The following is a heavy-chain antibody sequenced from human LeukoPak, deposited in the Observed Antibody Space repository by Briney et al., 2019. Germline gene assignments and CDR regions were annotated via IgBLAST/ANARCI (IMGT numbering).Heavy chain of an antibody. CDR3: TTNSAEDDYDFWSQFDP. Sequence: PGGSLRLSCAASGFTFSNAWMSWVRQAPGKGLEWVGRIKSKTDGGTTDYAAPVKGRFTISRDDSKNTLYLQMNSLKTEDTAVYYCTTNSAEDDYDFWSQFDPWGQGTLDTVSS. J-gene: IGHJ5*02. V-gene: IGHV3-15*01. D-gene: IGHD3-3*01. CDR2: IKSKTDGGTT. CDR1: GFTFSNAW.